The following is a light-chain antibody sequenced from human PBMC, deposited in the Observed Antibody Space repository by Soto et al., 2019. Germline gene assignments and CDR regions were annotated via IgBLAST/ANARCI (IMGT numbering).Light chain of an antibody. CDR1: QSVRSSF. Sequence: EMVLTQSPGTLSLSPGERATLSCRASQSVRSSFFAWYQQKPGQAPRLLIYDVSIRATGTPDRFSGSGSGTDFTLTINRLEPEDFAMYYCQQYEDSVLYTFGQGTKLEI. CDR2: DVS. CDR3: QQYEDSVLYT. V-gene: IGKV3-20*01. J-gene: IGKJ2*01.